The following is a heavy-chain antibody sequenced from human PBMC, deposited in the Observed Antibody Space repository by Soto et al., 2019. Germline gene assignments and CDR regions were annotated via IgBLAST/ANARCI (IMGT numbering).Heavy chain of an antibody. CDR2: INAGNGNT. CDR1: GYTFTSYA. V-gene: IGHV1-3*05. J-gene: IGHJ4*02. CDR3: ARSIVVVTALDY. Sequence: QVQLVQSGAEEKKPGASVKVSCKASGYTFTSYAMHWVRQAPGQRLEGRGWINAGNGNTKYSQKFQGRVTITRDTSASTAYMELSSLRSEDTAVYYCARSIVVVTALDYWGQGTLVTVSS. D-gene: IGHD2-21*02.